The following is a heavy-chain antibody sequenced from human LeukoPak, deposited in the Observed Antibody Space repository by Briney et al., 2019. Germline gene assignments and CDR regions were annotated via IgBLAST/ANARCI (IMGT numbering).Heavy chain of an antibody. CDR2: IRSSSSYI. J-gene: IGHJ4*02. Sequence: SIRSSSSYIYYADSVKGRFTISRDNAKNSLYLQMNSLRAEDTAVYYCARDSGYSSGGYPDYWGQGTLVTVSS. CDR3: ARDSGYSSGGYPDY. D-gene: IGHD6-19*01. V-gene: IGHV3-21*01.